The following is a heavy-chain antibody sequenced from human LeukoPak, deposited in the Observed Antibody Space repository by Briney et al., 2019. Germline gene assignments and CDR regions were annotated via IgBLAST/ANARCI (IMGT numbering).Heavy chain of an antibody. Sequence: HPGGSLRLSCAASGFSFSNYGMHWVRQAPGKGLEWVSVLSYDGRQKDYADSVKGRFTISRDNFRNTLYLQINSRRHDDTAVYYCAKPRSPWATVTPFDYWGQGTLVTVSS. CDR2: LSYDGRQK. D-gene: IGHD4-17*01. CDR3: AKPRSPWATVTPFDY. CDR1: GFSFSNYG. V-gene: IGHV3-30*18. J-gene: IGHJ4*02.